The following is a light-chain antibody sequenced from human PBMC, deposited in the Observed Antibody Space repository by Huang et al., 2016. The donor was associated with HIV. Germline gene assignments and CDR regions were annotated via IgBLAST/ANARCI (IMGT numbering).Light chain of an antibody. V-gene: IGKV3-20*01. Sequence: EIVLTQSPGTRSLSPGERATLSCRAGQSVSSSYLAWDQQKPGQAPRLLMYGASSRATGIPDRLSGSGSGTDFTLTISRLEPEDFAVYYCQQYGSSPRTFGQGTKVEIK. CDR3: QQYGSSPRT. CDR1: QSVSSSY. J-gene: IGKJ1*01. CDR2: GAS.